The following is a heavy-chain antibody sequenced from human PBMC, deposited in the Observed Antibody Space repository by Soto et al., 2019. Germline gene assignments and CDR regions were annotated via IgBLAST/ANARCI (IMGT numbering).Heavy chain of an antibody. CDR1: GGTFSSYA. CDR3: ARDLDSSGWYLSGPFDY. J-gene: IGHJ4*02. Sequence: QVQLVQSGAEVKKPGSSVKVSCKASGGTFSSYAISRVRQAPGQGLEWMGGIIPIFGTANYAQKFQGRVTITADESTSTAYMELSSLRSDDTAAYYCARDLDSSGWYLSGPFDYWGQGTLVTVSS. CDR2: IIPIFGTA. V-gene: IGHV1-69*01. D-gene: IGHD6-19*01.